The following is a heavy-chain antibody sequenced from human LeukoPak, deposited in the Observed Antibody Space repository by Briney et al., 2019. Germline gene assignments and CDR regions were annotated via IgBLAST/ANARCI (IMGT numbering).Heavy chain of an antibody. CDR1: GGSFSGYY. CDR3: ARQNYYDSIPFDY. V-gene: IGHV4-34*01. CDR2: INHSGST. D-gene: IGHD3-22*01. J-gene: IGHJ4*02. Sequence: SETLSLTCAVYGGSFSGYYWSWIRQPPGKGLEWIGEINHSGSTNYNPSLKSRVTISVDTSKNQFSLKLSSVTAADTAVYYCARQNYYDSIPFDYWGQGTLVTVSS.